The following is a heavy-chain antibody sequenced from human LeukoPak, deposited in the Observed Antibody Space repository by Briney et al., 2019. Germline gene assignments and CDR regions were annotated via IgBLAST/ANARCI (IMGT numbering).Heavy chain of an antibody. CDR3: ARGRRKLLFNRNYYFDY. D-gene: IGHD3-10*01. CDR2: IIPILGIA. J-gene: IGHJ4*02. V-gene: IGHV1-69*04. CDR1: GGTFSSYA. Sequence: GASVKVSCKASGGTFSSYAISWVRQAPGQGLEWMGRIIPILGIANYAQKFQGRVTITADKSTSTAYMELSSLRSEDTAVYYCARGRRKLLFNRNYYFDYWGQGTLVTVSS.